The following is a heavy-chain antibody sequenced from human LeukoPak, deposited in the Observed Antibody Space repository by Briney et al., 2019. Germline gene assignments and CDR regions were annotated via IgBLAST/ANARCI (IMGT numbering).Heavy chain of an antibody. D-gene: IGHD6-25*01. Sequence: SETLSPTCAVYGGSFSGYYWSWIRQPQGKGLEWIGEINHSGSTNYNPSLKSRVTISVDTSKNQFSLKLSSVTAAHTAVYYCAREVSGGPFEWFDPWGQGTLVTVSS. CDR2: INHSGST. CDR1: GGSFSGYY. V-gene: IGHV4-34*01. CDR3: AREVSGGPFEWFDP. J-gene: IGHJ5*02.